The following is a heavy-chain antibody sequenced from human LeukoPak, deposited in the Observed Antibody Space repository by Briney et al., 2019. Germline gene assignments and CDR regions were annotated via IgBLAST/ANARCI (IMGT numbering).Heavy chain of an antibody. CDR1: GGIFSSFA. V-gene: IGHV1-69*04. Sequence: SVKVSCKASGGIFSSFAISWVRQAPGQGLEWMGRVIPILGIANYAQKFQGRVTITADTSTSTAYMELSSLRSEDTAVYYCARDTGGSGSTTGHYYGMDVWGQGTTVTVSS. CDR3: ARDTGGSGSTTGHYYGMDV. CDR2: VIPILGIA. J-gene: IGHJ6*02. D-gene: IGHD3-10*01.